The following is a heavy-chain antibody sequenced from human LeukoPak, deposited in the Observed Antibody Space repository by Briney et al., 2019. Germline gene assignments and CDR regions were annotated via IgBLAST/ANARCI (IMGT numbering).Heavy chain of an antibody. CDR1: GFTFSNYG. D-gene: IGHD5-12*01. CDR3: ARESGYSGHDYFNY. J-gene: IGHJ4*02. Sequence: GGSLRLSCAASGFTFSNYGMHWVRQAPGKGLEWVAVIWFDGSHKYYADSVKGRFTISRDNSRNTLYLQMNSLRAEDTAVYYCARESGYSGHDYFNYWGQGTLVTVSS. CDR2: IWFDGSHK. V-gene: IGHV3-33*01.